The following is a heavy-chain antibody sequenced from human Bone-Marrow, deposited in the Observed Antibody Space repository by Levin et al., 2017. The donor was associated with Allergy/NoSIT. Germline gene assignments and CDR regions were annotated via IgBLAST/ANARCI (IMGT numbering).Heavy chain of an antibody. V-gene: IGHV4-30-4*01. CDR2: IDNTGST. CDR3: AREQDHDYRDYYFDT. CDR1: GSSLSSYDYY. D-gene: IGHD2-21*02. J-gene: IGHJ5*02. Sequence: SETLSLTCTVSGSSLSSYDYYWSWIRQSPGKGLEWIGNIDNTGSTSYNPSLKSRFSISIDTSNNQYSLRLTSVTAADTAVYYCAREQDHDYRDYYFDTWGQGILVTVSS.